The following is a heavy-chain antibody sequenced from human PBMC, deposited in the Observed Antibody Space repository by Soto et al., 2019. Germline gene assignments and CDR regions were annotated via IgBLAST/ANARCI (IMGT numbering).Heavy chain of an antibody. V-gene: IGHV3-21*01. D-gene: IGHD4-17*01. Sequence: GGALRLSCVASGFSLSSHNINWVRQAPGKGLEWVSSITSSSSYIHYADSVKGRFTISRDNAKNSVYLQMNSLRAEDTAVYYCARERCAFDIWGQGTMVTVSS. CDR2: ITSSSSYI. J-gene: IGHJ3*02. CDR1: GFSLSSHN. CDR3: ARERCAFDI.